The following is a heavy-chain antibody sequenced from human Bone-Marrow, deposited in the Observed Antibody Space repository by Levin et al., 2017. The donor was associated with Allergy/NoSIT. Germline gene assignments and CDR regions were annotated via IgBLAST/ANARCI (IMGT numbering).Heavy chain of an antibody. D-gene: IGHD6-19*01. CDR1: GVSINNYF. CDR2: IHNSGST. Sequence: SETLSLTCTVSGVSINNYFWSWIRQPPGKGLEWVGYIHNSGSTNYNPSLKSRVTISADTSKNQFSLKLSSVTAADTAVYYCATHMGYSSGWSDHWGHGTLVTVSS. J-gene: IGHJ4*01. CDR3: ATHMGYSSGWSDH. V-gene: IGHV4-59*08.